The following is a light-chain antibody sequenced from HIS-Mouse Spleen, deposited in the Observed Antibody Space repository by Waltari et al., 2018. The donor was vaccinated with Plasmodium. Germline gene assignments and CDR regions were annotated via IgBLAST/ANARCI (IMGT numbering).Light chain of an antibody. J-gene: IGKJ5*01. Sequence: AIQLTQSPSSLSASVGDRVTITCRANQGISSALAWYQQKPGKAPKLLIYDASSLESGVPSRFSGSGSGTDFTLTISSLQPEDFATYYCQQFNSYPQGTFGQGTRLEIK. V-gene: IGKV1-13*02. CDR3: QQFNSYPQGT. CDR1: QGISSA. CDR2: DAS.